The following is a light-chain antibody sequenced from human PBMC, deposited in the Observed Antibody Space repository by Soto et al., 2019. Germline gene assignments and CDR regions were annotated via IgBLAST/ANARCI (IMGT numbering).Light chain of an antibody. J-gene: IGKJ5*01. CDR2: GAS. CDR1: QNVSNNY. Sequence: EIVLTQSPGTLSLSPGERATLSCRASQNVSNNYLAWYQQKPGQAPRRLIYGASSRATGITDRFSGSGSGTDFTLTISRLEPEDFAVYYCQQYGSSPTFGEGTRLEIK. V-gene: IGKV3-20*01. CDR3: QQYGSSPT.